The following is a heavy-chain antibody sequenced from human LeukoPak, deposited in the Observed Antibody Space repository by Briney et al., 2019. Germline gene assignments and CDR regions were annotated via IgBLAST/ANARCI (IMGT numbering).Heavy chain of an antibody. J-gene: IGHJ4*02. Sequence: PGESLRLSCAASGFTFSRFAMNWVRQAPGKGLEWVSSTTSSSTYIYYADSVKGRFTISTDNAKNSLYLKMNSLRAEDTAVYYCAREGGDYSSGSYNDFWGQGTLVTVSS. V-gene: IGHV3-21*01. CDR2: TTSSSTYI. D-gene: IGHD3-10*01. CDR1: GFTFSRFA. CDR3: AREGGDYSSGSYNDF.